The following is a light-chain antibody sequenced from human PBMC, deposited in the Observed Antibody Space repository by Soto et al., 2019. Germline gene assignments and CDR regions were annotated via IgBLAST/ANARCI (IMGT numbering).Light chain of an antibody. CDR1: QSVSSN. Sequence: EIVMTQSPATLSVSPGERATLSCRASQSVSSNLAWYQQKPGQAPRLLLYGASTRATGIPARLSGSGSGTEFTLTISSLQSEDFAVYYCQQYNNWPRTFGQGTKV. V-gene: IGKV3-15*01. J-gene: IGKJ1*01. CDR2: GAS. CDR3: QQYNNWPRT.